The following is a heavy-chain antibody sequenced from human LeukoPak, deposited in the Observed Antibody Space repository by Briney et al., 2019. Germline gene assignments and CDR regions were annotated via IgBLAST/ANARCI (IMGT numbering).Heavy chain of an antibody. V-gene: IGHV3-30-3*01. CDR1: GFTFSSYA. CDR2: ISYDGSNR. CDR3: ARDEGTYYYDSSGIDY. J-gene: IGHJ4*02. D-gene: IGHD3-22*01. Sequence: HTGTSLRLSCAASGFTFSSYAMHRVRQAPGKGLEWVAIISYDGSNRYYADSVKGRFTISRDNSKSTLYLQMNSLRAEDTAVYYCARDEGTYYYDSSGIDYWGQGTLVTVSS.